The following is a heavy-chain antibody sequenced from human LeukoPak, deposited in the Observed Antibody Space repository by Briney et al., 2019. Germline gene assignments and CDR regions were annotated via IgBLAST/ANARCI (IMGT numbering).Heavy chain of an antibody. CDR2: ITHNGST. D-gene: IGHD6-13*01. CDR3: ARGCSAGTPHNWFDP. Sequence: PSETLSLTCGVHGESLNDYCWSWIRQSPGKGLEWIGEITHNGSTTFNPSLESRLTISVDTSKNQFSLKLTSVTAADTAVYYCARGCSAGTPHNWFDPWGQGTLVTVSS. CDR1: GESLNDYC. V-gene: IGHV4-34*01. J-gene: IGHJ5*02.